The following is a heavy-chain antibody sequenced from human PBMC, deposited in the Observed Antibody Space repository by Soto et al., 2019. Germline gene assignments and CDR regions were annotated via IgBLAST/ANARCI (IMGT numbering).Heavy chain of an antibody. Sequence: GGSLRLSCAASGFTFSSYSMNWVRQAPGKGLEWVSSISSSSSYIYYADSVKGRFTISRDNAKNSLYLQMNSLRAEDTAVYYCARAVSGSYYEFYGMDVWGQGTTVTVSS. D-gene: IGHD1-26*01. CDR1: GFTFSSYS. V-gene: IGHV3-21*01. CDR3: ARAVSGSYYEFYGMDV. CDR2: ISSSSSYI. J-gene: IGHJ6*02.